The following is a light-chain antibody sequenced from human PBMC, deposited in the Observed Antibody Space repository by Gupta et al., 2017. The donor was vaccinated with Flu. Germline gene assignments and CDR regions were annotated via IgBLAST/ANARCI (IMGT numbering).Light chain of an antibody. V-gene: IGKV1-5*03. CDR1: QSISSW. J-gene: IGKJ1*01. CDR2: MAS. Sequence: DIQLTQSPSTLSASVGDRVTITCRASQSISSWLAWYQQKPGRAPKLLIYMASRLQSGVPFRFSGSGSGTEFALTISSLQPEDFATYYCQQYDSTWTFGQGTMVELK. CDR3: QQYDSTWT.